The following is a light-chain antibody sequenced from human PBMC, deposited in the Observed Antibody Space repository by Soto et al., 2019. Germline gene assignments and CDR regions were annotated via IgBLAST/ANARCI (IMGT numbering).Light chain of an antibody. CDR3: QQYGSSPHT. CDR1: QSVSSSY. V-gene: IGKV3-20*01. CDR2: GAS. J-gene: IGKJ2*01. Sequence: EIVLTQSPGTLSLSPGERATLSCRASQSVSSSYLAWYQHKPGQAPRRLIYGASRRATGIPDRFSGSGSGTDFTHNISRLETEDFAVDYCQQYGSSPHTFGQGTKLEIK.